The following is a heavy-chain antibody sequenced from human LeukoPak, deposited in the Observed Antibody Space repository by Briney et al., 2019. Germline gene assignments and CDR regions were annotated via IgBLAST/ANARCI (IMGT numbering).Heavy chain of an antibody. D-gene: IGHD1-1*01. CDR2: IGIDSGNT. V-gene: IGHV3-48*01. CDR1: GFPFIEYS. Sequence: GGSLRLSCSASGFPFIEYSMNWVRQAPGKGLAWISYIGIDSGNTKYADSVRGRFTISADKAKNSLYLQMNSLRVEDTAVYYCARDHNYAFDNWGQGTLVSVAS. CDR3: ARDHNYAFDN. J-gene: IGHJ4*02.